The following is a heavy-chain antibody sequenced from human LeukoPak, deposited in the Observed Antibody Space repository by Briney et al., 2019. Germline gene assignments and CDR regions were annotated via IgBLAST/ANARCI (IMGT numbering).Heavy chain of an antibody. CDR1: GGSFSGYY. J-gene: IGHJ3*02. CDR2: INHSGST. Sequence: SETLSLTCAVYGGSFSGYYWSWIRQPPGKGLEWIGEINHSGSTNYNPSLKSRVTISVDTSKNQFSLKLSSVTAADTAVYYCARHSQSHVLRAFDIWGQGTMVTVSS. D-gene: IGHD2-15*01. V-gene: IGHV4-34*01. CDR3: ARHSQSHVLRAFDI.